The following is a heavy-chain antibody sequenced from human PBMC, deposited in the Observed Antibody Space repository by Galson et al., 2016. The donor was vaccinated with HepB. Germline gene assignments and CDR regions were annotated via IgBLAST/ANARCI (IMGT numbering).Heavy chain of an antibody. V-gene: IGHV3-11*05. Sequence: ASGFAFSDYYMNWIRQPPGKGLEWVSYISTGGTYTNYADSVNGRFTISRDNAKNSLYLQMDSLRAEDTALYYCARARAGGYESYDYWGQGTLVTVSS. CDR1: GFAFSDYY. J-gene: IGHJ4*02. D-gene: IGHD5-12*01. CDR3: ARARAGGYESYDY. CDR2: ISTGGTYT.